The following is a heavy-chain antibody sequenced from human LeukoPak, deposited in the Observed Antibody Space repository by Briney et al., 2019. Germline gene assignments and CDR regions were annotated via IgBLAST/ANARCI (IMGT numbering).Heavy chain of an antibody. CDR3: ARGPEGSGSYIFDY. V-gene: IGHV4-59*11. CDR2: INYSGTT. Sequence: PSETLSLTCTVSGGSFSSHYWSWIRQPPGKGLEGIGYINYSGTTNYNPSLKSRVTLSVDTCKNQFSLRLTSVTAADTAVYYCARGPEGSGSYIFDYWGQGTLVTVSS. J-gene: IGHJ4*02. D-gene: IGHD3-10*01. CDR1: GGSFSSHY.